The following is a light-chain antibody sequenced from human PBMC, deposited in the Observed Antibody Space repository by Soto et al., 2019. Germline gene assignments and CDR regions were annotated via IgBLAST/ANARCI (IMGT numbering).Light chain of an antibody. CDR2: WAS. CDR3: QQYYSTLLLT. V-gene: IGKV4-1*01. CDR1: QSVLYSSNNKNY. J-gene: IGKJ4*01. Sequence: DIVMTQSPDSLAVSLGERATINCKSSQSVLYSSNNKNYLAWYQQKPGQPPKLLIYWASTRESGVPDRFSGSGSGTDFTLTISSLQDEDVAVYYCQQYYSTLLLTFGGGTKVEIK.